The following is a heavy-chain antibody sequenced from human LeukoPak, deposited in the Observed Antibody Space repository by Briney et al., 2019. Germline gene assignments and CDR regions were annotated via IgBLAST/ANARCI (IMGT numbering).Heavy chain of an antibody. V-gene: IGHV3-21*01. D-gene: IGHD6-6*01. Sequence: GGSLRLSCAASGFTFSYYSMNWVRQAPGKGLEWVSSIGSSSSHIYYADSVKGRFTISRDNPKNSLHLQMNSLRAEDTAVYYCARDQDSSSSGFDYWGQGTLVTVSS. J-gene: IGHJ4*02. CDR2: IGSSSSHI. CDR3: ARDQDSSSSGFDY. CDR1: GFTFSYYS.